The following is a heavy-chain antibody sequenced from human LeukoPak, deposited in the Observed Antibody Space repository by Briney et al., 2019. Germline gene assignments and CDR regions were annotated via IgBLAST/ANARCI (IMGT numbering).Heavy chain of an antibody. CDR1: GFTFSSYA. Sequence: GGSLRLSCAASGFTFSSYAMHWVRQAPGKGLEWVAILSYDGSNKYYADSVKGRFTISRDNSKNTLYLQMNSLRAEDTAVYCCARDSSLTYGDYSLVDWGQGTLVTVSS. D-gene: IGHD4-17*01. V-gene: IGHV3-30-3*01. CDR3: ARDSSLTYGDYSLVD. J-gene: IGHJ4*02. CDR2: LSYDGSNK.